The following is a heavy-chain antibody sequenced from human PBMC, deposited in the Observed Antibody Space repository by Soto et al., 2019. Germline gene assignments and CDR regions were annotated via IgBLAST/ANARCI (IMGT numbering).Heavy chain of an antibody. CDR1: GGSISSYY. J-gene: IGHJ6*02. D-gene: IGHD2-2*01. Sequence: QVQLQESGPGLVKPSETLSLTCTVSGGSISSYYWSWIRQPPGKGLEWIGYIYYSGSTNYNPSLKSRVSISVDTSKNQFSLKLSSVTAADTAVYYCARDMASWVGTGYYGMDVWGQGTTVTVSS. CDR2: IYYSGST. V-gene: IGHV4-59*01. CDR3: ARDMASWVGTGYYGMDV.